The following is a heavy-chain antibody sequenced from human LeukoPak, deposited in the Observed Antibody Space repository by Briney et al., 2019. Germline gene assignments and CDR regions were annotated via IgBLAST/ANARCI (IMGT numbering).Heavy chain of an antibody. D-gene: IGHD3-22*01. Sequence: AGRSLRLSYAASGFTFSSYGMHWVRQAPGKGLEWVAVISYDGSNKYYADSVKGRFTISRDNSKNTLYLQMNSLRAEDTAVYYCAKDLHIYYDSSGYYQGSFDYWGQGTLVTVSS. CDR2: ISYDGSNK. J-gene: IGHJ4*02. V-gene: IGHV3-30*18. CDR1: GFTFSSYG. CDR3: AKDLHIYYDSSGYYQGSFDY.